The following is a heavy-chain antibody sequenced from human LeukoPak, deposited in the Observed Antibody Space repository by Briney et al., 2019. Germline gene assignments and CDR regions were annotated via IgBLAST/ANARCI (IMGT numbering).Heavy chain of an antibody. J-gene: IGHJ4*02. V-gene: IGHV4-59*08. CDR3: ARHGSDWTFDF. D-gene: IGHD2-21*02. CDR1: GDSIGRYY. Sequence: SETLSLTCTLSGDSIGRYYCSWIRQPPGKGLEWIGYIYYSGGTNYNPSLKSRVTISVDTSKNQFSLKLSSVTAADTAVYYCARHGSDWTFDFWGQGLLVSVSS. CDR2: IYYSGGT.